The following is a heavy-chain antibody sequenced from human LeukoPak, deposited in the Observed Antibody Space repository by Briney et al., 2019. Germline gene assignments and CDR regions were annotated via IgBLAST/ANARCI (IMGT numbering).Heavy chain of an antibody. CDR2: IKQDGSEK. CDR3: ARAGDIVVVVAASRTFDY. CDR1: GFTLSSYW. D-gene: IGHD2-15*01. V-gene: IGHV3-7*01. J-gene: IGHJ4*02. Sequence: GGSLRLSCAASGFTLSSYWMSWVRQAPGKGLEWVANIKQDGSEKYYVDSVKGRFTISRDNAKNSLYLQMSSLRAEDTAVYYCARAGDIVVVVAASRTFDYWGQGTLVTVSS.